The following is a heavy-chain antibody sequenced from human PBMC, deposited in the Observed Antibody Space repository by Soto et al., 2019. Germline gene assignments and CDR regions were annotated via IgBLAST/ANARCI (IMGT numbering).Heavy chain of an antibody. J-gene: IGHJ4*02. Sequence: EVQLVESGGGLVKSGGSLSLSCAASGFTFSSTWMSWVRQAPGKGLEWVGRIKSKTDGGTTDYAAPVNGRFSISKDNSQNTLYLQMASLETEDTAVYYCTFYTPIRSTTQHFDYWGQGTLVTVSS. CDR2: IKSKTDGGTT. V-gene: IGHV3-15*01. CDR1: GFTFSSTW. CDR3: TFYTPIRSTTQHFDY. D-gene: IGHD4-4*01.